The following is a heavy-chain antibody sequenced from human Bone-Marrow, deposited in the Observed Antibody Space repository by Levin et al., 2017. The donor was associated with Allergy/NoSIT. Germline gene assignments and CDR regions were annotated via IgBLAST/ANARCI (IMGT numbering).Heavy chain of an antibody. CDR2: IYYVGSA. V-gene: IGHV4-38-2*02. CDR3: ARNVTGYENGFSKGGAFDT. D-gene: IGHD3/OR15-3a*01. Sequence: SETLSLSCTVSGDSLRSGDYWAWIRQTPGKGLEWIGSIYYVGSAHYNPSLKSRLTISLDISRNQFFMTLSSVTAADTAVYHCARNVTGYENGFSKGGAFDTWGQGIMVIVSS. J-gene: IGHJ3*02. CDR1: GDSLRSGDY.